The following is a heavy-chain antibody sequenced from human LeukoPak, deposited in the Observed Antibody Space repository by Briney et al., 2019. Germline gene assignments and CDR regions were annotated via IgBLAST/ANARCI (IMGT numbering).Heavy chain of an antibody. Sequence: GASLKLSCKASGVTFSSYAISWVRQAPGQGLEWMGAIIPIGGTAHYAQKFKGRVTITADESTTTAYMELSSLRSEDTAVYYCARDNQDSYGPGPFDYWGQGTLVTVS. D-gene: IGHD5-18*01. J-gene: IGHJ4*02. V-gene: IGHV1-69*13. CDR3: ARDNQDSYGPGPFDY. CDR2: IIPIGGTA. CDR1: GVTFSSYA.